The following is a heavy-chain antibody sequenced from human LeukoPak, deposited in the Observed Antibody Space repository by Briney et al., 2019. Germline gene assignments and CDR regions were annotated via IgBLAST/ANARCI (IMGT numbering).Heavy chain of an antibody. Sequence: GASVTVSCQASVYTFTDYYMHWLRQAPGQGLEWMGWINLNSGGTNYAQKFQGRVTMTRDTSISTPYMELSRLISDDTAVYFCATDSNTVRVIDYWGQGTLVTVS. V-gene: IGHV1-2*02. CDR3: ATDSNTVRVIDY. CDR1: VYTFTDYY. D-gene: IGHD4-17*01. J-gene: IGHJ4*02. CDR2: INLNSGGT.